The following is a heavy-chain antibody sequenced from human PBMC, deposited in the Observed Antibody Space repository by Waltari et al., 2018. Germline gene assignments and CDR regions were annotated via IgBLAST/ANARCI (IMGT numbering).Heavy chain of an antibody. CDR3: ATRGGSYGDRYFDL. V-gene: IGHV4-59*01. D-gene: IGHD4-17*01. CDR2: IYYSGST. J-gene: IGHJ2*01. CDR1: GGSISSYY. Sequence: QVQLQESGPGLVKPSETLSLTCTVSGGSISSYYWSWIRQPTGKGLEWIGYIYYSGSTNYNPSLKSRVTRSVDTSKNQFSLKLSSVTAADTAVYYCATRGGSYGDRYFDLWGRGTLVTVSS.